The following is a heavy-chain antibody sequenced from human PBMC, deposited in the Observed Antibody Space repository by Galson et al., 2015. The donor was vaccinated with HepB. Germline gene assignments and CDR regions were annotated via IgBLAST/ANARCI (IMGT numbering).Heavy chain of an antibody. Sequence: SLRLSCAASGFTFRTYGMHWVRQAPGKGLEWVASIWYDGSNKYYADSVKGRFTISRDNSKNTLYLQMNNLRAEDTAVYYCARKEMATIHDAFDIWGQGTMVTVSS. CDR1: GFTFRTYG. J-gene: IGHJ3*02. V-gene: IGHV3-33*01. CDR2: IWYDGSNK. CDR3: ARKEMATIHDAFDI. D-gene: IGHD5-24*01.